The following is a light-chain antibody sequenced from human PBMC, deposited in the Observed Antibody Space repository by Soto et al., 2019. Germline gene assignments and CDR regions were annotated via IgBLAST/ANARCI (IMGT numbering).Light chain of an antibody. CDR1: QTVSSSY. V-gene: IGKV3-20*01. CDR3: QQYGSSPIT. Sequence: IVLTQSPVTLSLSPGERATLSSRASQTVSSSYLAWYQQKPGQAPRLLIYGASSRATGIPDRFSGSGSGTDFTLTISRLEPEDFAVYYCQQYGSSPITFGQGTRPAI. J-gene: IGKJ5*01. CDR2: GAS.